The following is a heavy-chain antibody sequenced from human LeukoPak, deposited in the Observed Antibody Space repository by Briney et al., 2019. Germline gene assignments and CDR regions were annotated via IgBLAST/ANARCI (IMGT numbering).Heavy chain of an antibody. V-gene: IGHV3-7*05. CDR2: IKQDASEK. J-gene: IGHJ3*02. CDR1: GITLSSYW. Sequence: PGGSLRLSCAGSGITLSSYWMSWVRQAPGKGLEWVANIKQDASEKYFVDSLRGRFTISRDNAKNSLFLQMNSLRAEDTAVYYCVRDQGASDMWGHGTMVTVSS. CDR3: VRDQGASDM.